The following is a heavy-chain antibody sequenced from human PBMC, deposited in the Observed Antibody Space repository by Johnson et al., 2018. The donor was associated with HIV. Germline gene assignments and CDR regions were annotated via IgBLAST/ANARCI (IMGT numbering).Heavy chain of an antibody. Sequence: QLVESGGGVVQPGRSLRLSCAASGFTFDDYAMHWVRQAPGKGLEWVSGISWNSGSIGYADSVKGRFTISRDNAKNSLYLQMNSLRAEDTAFYYCAREGVGTLDFTSSVRRVKSAFDIWGQGTMVSVSS. CDR1: GFTFDDYA. CDR2: ISWNSGSI. CDR3: AREGVGTLDFTSSVRRVKSAFDI. D-gene: IGHD3-10*01. V-gene: IGHV3-9*01. J-gene: IGHJ3*02.